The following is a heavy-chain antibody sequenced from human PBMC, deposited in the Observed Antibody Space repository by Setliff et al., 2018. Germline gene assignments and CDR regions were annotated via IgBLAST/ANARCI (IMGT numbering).Heavy chain of an antibody. CDR1: GGSLSGYY. CDR2: INHSGST. J-gene: IGHJ6*03. Sequence: SETLSLTCAVYGGSLSGYYWSWIRQPPGKGLEWIGEINHSGSTNYNPSLKSRVTISVDTSKNQFSLKLSSVTAADTAVYYCARKSRNIVVVPAAVIYYYYYYMDVWGKGTTVTVSS. V-gene: IGHV4-34*01. D-gene: IGHD2-2*01. CDR3: ARKSRNIVVVPAAVIYYYYYYMDV.